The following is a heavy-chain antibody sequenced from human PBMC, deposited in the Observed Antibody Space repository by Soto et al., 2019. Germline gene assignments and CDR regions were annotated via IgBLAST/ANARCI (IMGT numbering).Heavy chain of an antibody. CDR1: GFTFSSYG. D-gene: IGHD3-16*01. V-gene: IGHV3-33*01. CDR3: ARRHYGIYYYYYMDV. J-gene: IGHJ6*03. CDR2: IWYDGSNK. Sequence: QVQLVESGGGVVQPGRSLRLSCAASGFTFSSYGMHWVRQAPGKGLEWVAVIWYDGSNKYYADSVKGRFTISRDNSKNTLYLQMNSLRAEDTAVYYCARRHYGIYYYYYMDVWGKGTTVTVSS.